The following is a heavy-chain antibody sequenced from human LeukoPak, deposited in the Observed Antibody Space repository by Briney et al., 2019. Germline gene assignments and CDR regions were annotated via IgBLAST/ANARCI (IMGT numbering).Heavy chain of an antibody. J-gene: IGHJ4*02. CDR1: GYSISSGYY. CDR3: ARDGTSGSHW. CDR2: IYHSGST. D-gene: IGHD1-26*01. Sequence: PSETLSLTCTVSGYSISSGYYWGWIRQPPGKGLEWIGSIYHSGSTYYNPSLKSRVTISVDTSKNQFSLKLSSVTAADTAVCYCARDGTSGSHWWGQGTLVTVSS. V-gene: IGHV4-38-2*02.